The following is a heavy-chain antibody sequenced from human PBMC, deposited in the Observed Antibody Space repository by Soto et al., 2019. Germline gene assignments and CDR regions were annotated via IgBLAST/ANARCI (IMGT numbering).Heavy chain of an antibody. V-gene: IGHV1-18*01. Sequence: ASVKVSCKASGYTFTSYGISWVRQAPGQGLEWMGWISAYNGNTNYAQKLQGRVTMTTDTSTSTAYMELRSLRSDDTAVYYCAREVYSSSHDINWFDPWGQGTLVTVSS. CDR3: AREVYSSSHDINWFDP. D-gene: IGHD6-13*01. CDR1: GYTFTSYG. J-gene: IGHJ5*02. CDR2: ISAYNGNT.